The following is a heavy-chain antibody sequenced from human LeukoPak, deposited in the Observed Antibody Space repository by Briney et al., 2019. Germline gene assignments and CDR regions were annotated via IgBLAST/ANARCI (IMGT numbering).Heavy chain of an antibody. D-gene: IGHD5-18*01. J-gene: IGHJ3*02. CDR1: GGSINTYY. CDR2: VRDNGES. CDR3: ARQPANTAAFDI. Sequence: PSETLSLTCTVSGGSINTYYWSWIRQPPGKGLEWIAYVRDNGESNYKLSLKSRVAISLDTANNQISLRLNSVTAADTAFYYCARQPANTAAFDIWGLGTMVTVSS. V-gene: IGHV4-59*08.